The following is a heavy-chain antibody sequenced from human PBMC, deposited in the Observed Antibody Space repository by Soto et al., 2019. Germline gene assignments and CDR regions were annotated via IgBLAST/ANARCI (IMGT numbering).Heavy chain of an antibody. J-gene: IGHJ3*02. Sequence: QITLKESGPTLVKPTQTLTLTCTFSGFSLSTSGVGVGWIRQPPGKALEWLALIYWDDDKRYSPSLKSRLTSXXDXSXXQVVLTMTNMDPVDTATYYCAHRGAYSYGPNAFDIWGQGTMVTVSS. D-gene: IGHD5-18*01. CDR1: GFSLSTSGVG. CDR3: AHRGAYSYGPNAFDI. V-gene: IGHV2-5*02. CDR2: IYWDDDK.